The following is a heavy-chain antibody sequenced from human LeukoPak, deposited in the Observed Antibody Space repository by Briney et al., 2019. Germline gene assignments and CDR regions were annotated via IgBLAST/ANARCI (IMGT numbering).Heavy chain of an antibody. Sequence: GGSLRLSCAASGFTVSSNYMSWVRQAPGKGLEWVSSVSGSGHSTYYADSVKGRFTISRDNSKNTLYLQMNSLRAEDTAVYYCAKYYYDFWSGYPYYFDYWGQGTLVTVSS. CDR3: AKYYYDFWSGYPYYFDY. CDR1: GFTVSSNY. J-gene: IGHJ4*02. D-gene: IGHD3-3*01. V-gene: IGHV3-23*01. CDR2: VSGSGHST.